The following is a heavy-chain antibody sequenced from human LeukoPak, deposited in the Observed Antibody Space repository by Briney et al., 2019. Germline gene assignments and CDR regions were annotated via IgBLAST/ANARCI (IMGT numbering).Heavy chain of an antibody. CDR1: GYSFDYYW. CDR3: ARVGSVTNFGVVSYYFDY. D-gene: IGHD3-3*01. J-gene: IGHJ4*02. CDR2: IYPDDSDS. V-gene: IGHV5-51*01. Sequence: GESLKISCKASGYSFDYYWIAWVRQMPGKGLEWMGIIYPDDSDSTYGPSFQGQVTISVDKSINTAYLQWSSLKASNTAIYYCARVGSVTNFGVVSYYFDYWGQGTLVTVSP.